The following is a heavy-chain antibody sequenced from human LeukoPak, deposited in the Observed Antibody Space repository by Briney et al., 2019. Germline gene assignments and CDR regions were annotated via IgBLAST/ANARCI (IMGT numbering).Heavy chain of an antibody. J-gene: IGHJ4*02. CDR1: GFTVSSNY. D-gene: IGHD3-22*01. Sequence: TGGSLRLSCAASGFTVSSNYMSWVRQAPGKGLEWVSVIYSGGSTYYADSVKGRFTISRDNSKNTLYLQMNSLRAEDTAVYYCARAYYYDSSGYKEAFDYWGQGTLVTVSS. V-gene: IGHV3-53*01. CDR2: IYSGGST. CDR3: ARAYYYDSSGYKEAFDY.